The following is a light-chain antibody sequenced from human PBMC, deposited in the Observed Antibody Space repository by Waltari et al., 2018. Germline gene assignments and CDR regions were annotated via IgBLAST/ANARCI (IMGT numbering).Light chain of an antibody. Sequence: EIVMTQSPDALSVSPGESATLSCRASESVGSALAWYQQRPGQPPRLLIYGASTRATGIPARCSGSGSGTEFTRSISSLQSEDFAVYYCQQYNYWRTFGQGTKVEIK. CDR2: GAS. CDR1: ESVGSA. J-gene: IGKJ1*01. CDR3: QQYNYWRT. V-gene: IGKV3-15*01.